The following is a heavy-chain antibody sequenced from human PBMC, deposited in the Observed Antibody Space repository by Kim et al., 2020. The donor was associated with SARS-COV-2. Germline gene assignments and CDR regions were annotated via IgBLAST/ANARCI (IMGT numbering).Heavy chain of an antibody. Sequence: SETLSLTCTVSGGSISSGDYYWSWIRQPPGKGLEWIGYIYYSGSTYYNPSLKSRVTISVDTSKNQFSLKLSSVTAADTAVYYCARVCTGGVCYTGAFDYWGQGTLVTVSS. CDR1: GGSISSGDYY. J-gene: IGHJ4*02. CDR3: ARVCTGGVCYTGAFDY. V-gene: IGHV4-30-4*01. CDR2: IYYSGST. D-gene: IGHD2-8*02.